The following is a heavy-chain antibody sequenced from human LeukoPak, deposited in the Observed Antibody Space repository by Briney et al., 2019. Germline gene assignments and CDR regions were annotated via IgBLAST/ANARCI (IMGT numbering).Heavy chain of an antibody. V-gene: IGHV4-34*01. Sequence: TSETLSLTCAVYGGSFSGYYWSWIRQPPGKGLEWIGEINHSGSTNYNPSLKSRVTISVDTSKNQFSLKLCSVTAADSAVYYCARGLVVDAFDIWGQGTMVTVSS. CDR2: INHSGST. J-gene: IGHJ3*02. CDR3: ARGLVVDAFDI. D-gene: IGHD2-15*01. CDR1: GGSFSGYY.